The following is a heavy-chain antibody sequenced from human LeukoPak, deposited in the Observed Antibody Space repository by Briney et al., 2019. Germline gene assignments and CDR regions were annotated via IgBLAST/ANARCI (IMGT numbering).Heavy chain of an antibody. D-gene: IGHD4-11*01. J-gene: IGHJ4*02. V-gene: IGHV3-7*01. CDR1: GFTFSSYW. CDR3: ARVFRSTVTGEYYFDY. Sequence: GGSLRLSCAASGFTFSSYWMSLVRQAPGKGLEWVANIKQDGSEKYYVDSVKGRFTISRDNAKNSLYLQMNSLRAEDTAVYYCARVFRSTVTGEYYFDYWGQGTLVTVSS. CDR2: IKQDGSEK.